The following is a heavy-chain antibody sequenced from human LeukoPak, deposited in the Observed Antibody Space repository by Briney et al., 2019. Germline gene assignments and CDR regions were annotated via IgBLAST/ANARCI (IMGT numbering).Heavy chain of an antibody. CDR1: GYTLTELS. Sequence: ASVKVSCKVSGYTLTELSMHWVRQAPGKGLEWMGGFDPEDGETIYAQKFQGRVTMTEDTSTDTAYMELSSLRSEDTAVYYCATDRWRGKVYSGYDIDAFDIWGQGTMVTVSS. J-gene: IGHJ3*02. V-gene: IGHV1-24*01. CDR2: FDPEDGET. CDR3: ATDRWRGKVYSGYDIDAFDI. D-gene: IGHD5-12*01.